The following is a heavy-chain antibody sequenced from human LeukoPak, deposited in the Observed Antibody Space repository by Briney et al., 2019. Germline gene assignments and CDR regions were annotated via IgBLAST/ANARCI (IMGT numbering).Heavy chain of an antibody. CDR2: INHSGSI. CDR1: GGSFSAYY. V-gene: IGHV4-34*01. CDR3: ARGRKQQLVRTTYNWFDP. D-gene: IGHD6-13*01. J-gene: IGHJ5*02. Sequence: PSETLSLTCAVYGGSFSAYYWSWNRQPPGKGLEWIGEINHSGSINYNPSLKSRVTISVDRSKNQFSLNLTSVTAADTAVYYCARGRKQQLVRTTYNWFDPWGQGTLVTVSS.